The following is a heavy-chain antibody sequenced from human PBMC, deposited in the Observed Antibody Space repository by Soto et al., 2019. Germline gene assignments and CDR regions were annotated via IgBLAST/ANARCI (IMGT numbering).Heavy chain of an antibody. CDR1: GGSISSSNW. CDR3: ARTPWDGYTGYYFDY. J-gene: IGHJ4*02. D-gene: IGHD5-18*01. Sequence: QVQLQESGPGLVKPSGTLSLTCAGSGGSISSSNWWSWVRQPPGKGLEWIGEIYHSGSTNYNPSLKSRVTISVDTSKNQFSLKLSSVTAADTAVYSCARTPWDGYTGYYFDYWGQGTLVTVSS. V-gene: IGHV4-4*02. CDR2: IYHSGST.